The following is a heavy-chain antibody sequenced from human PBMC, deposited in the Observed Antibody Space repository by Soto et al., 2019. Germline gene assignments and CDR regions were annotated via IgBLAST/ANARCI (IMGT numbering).Heavy chain of an antibody. CDR2: IYYSGST. CDR3: ARLGLQLAFAP. Sequence: SETLSLTCTVSGGSISSSSYYWGWIRQPPGKGLEWIGSIYYSGSTYYNPSLKSRVTISVDTSKNQFSLKLSSVTAADTAVYYCARLGLQLAFAPWGQGTLVTVSS. D-gene: IGHD4-4*01. V-gene: IGHV4-39*01. J-gene: IGHJ5*02. CDR1: GGSISSSSYY.